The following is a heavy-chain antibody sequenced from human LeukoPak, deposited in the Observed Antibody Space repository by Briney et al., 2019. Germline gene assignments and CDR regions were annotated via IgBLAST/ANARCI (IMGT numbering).Heavy chain of an antibody. D-gene: IGHD3-9*01. CDR1: GGSISSYY. CDR3: ARSHNYDTLTGYSRRYFDY. V-gene: IGHV4-4*07. CDR2: IYTSGST. Sequence: KPSETLSLTCTVSGGSISSYYWSWIRQPAGKGLEWIGRIYTSGSTNYNPSLKSRVTMSVDTSKNQFSLKLSSVTAADTAVYYCARSHNYDTLTGYSRRYFDYWGQGTLVTVSS. J-gene: IGHJ4*02.